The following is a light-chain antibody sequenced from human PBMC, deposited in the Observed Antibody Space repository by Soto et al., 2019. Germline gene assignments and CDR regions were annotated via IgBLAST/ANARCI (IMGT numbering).Light chain of an antibody. CDR3: QQSYSIPRT. CDR2: DAS. J-gene: IGKJ1*01. V-gene: IGKV1-16*02. CDR1: QDITNY. Sequence: DLQITQSPSPMLPSXDASVTISXXVSQDITNYVAWFQQKPGRAPESLIYDASTLLIGVPSKFSGRRSGTDFTLTISCLQSEDFATYYCQQSYSIPRTFGQGTKVDIK.